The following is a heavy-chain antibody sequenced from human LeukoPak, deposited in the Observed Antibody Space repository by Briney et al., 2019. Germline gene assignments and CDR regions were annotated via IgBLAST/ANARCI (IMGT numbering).Heavy chain of an antibody. CDR3: ARVPRGSSPWYFDY. D-gene: IGHD6-13*01. CDR1: GFTFSSYS. CDR2: ISSSSSYI. J-gene: IGHJ4*02. V-gene: IGHV3-21*01. Sequence: GGSLRLSCAASGFTFSSYSMNWVRQAPGKGLEWVSSISSSSSYIYYADSVKGRFTISRDNAKNSLYLQMNSLRAEDTAVYYCARVPRGSSPWYFDYWGQGTLVTASS.